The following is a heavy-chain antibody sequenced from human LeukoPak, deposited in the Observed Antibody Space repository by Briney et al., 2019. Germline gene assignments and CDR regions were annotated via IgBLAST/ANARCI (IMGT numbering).Heavy chain of an antibody. CDR3: ASLPGIAVAGDFDI. CDR2: INHSGST. CDR1: GGSFSGYY. V-gene: IGHV4-34*01. J-gene: IGHJ3*02. Sequence: SETLSLTCAVYGGSFSGYYWSWIRQPPGKGLEWIGEINHSGSTNYNPSLKSRVTISVDTSKNQFSLKLSSVTAADTAVYYCASLPGIAVAGDFDIWGQGTMVTVSS. D-gene: IGHD6-19*01.